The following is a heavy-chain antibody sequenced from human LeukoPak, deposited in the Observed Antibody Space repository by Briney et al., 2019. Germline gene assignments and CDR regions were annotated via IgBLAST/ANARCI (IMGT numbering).Heavy chain of an antibody. CDR3: ARGRITMVRGVIIKTGNYYMDV. V-gene: IGHV4-34*01. Sequence: SETLSLTCAVYGGSFSGYYWSWIRQPPGKGLEWIGEINHSGSTNYNPSLKSRVTISVDTSKNQFSLKLSSVTAADTAVYYCARGRITMVRGVIIKTGNYYMDVWGKGTTVTVSS. CDR1: GGSFSGYY. CDR2: INHSGST. J-gene: IGHJ6*03. D-gene: IGHD3-10*01.